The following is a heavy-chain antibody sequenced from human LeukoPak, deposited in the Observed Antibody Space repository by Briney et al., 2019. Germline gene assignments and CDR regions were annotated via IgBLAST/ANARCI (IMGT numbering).Heavy chain of an antibody. Sequence: SETLSLTCTVSGGSISSGDYYWSWIRQPPGKGLEWIGYIYYSGSTYYNPSLNRRVTISVDTSKNQFSLKLSSVTAADTAVYYCARAVVTAIGSHYDYWGQGTLVTVSS. V-gene: IGHV4-30-4*01. J-gene: IGHJ4*02. CDR2: IYYSGST. D-gene: IGHD2-21*02. CDR3: ARAVVTAIGSHYDY. CDR1: GGSISSGDYY.